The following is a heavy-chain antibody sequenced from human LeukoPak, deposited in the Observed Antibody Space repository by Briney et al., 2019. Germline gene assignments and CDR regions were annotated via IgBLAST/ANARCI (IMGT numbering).Heavy chain of an antibody. Sequence: GSLRLSCAASGFTVSSNYMSWVRQAPGRGLEWVSSISGSGGGTYYADSVKGRFTISRDNSKNTLYLQMNSLRAEDTALYYCAKDRPQYCSSVNCYVFDSWGQGTLVTVSS. D-gene: IGHD2-2*01. CDR2: ISGSGGGT. CDR3: AKDRPQYCSSVNCYVFDS. J-gene: IGHJ4*02. CDR1: GFTVSSNY. V-gene: IGHV3-23*01.